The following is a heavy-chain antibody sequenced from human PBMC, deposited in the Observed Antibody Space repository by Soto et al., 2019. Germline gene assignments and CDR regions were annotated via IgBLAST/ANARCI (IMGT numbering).Heavy chain of an antibody. CDR1: GFTFTSSA. J-gene: IGHJ6*02. CDR3: AAPIVVVPAAILYGMDV. CDR2: VVVGSGNT. Sequence: ASVKVSCKASGFTFTSSAVQWVRQARGQRLEWIAWVVVGSGNTNYAQKFQERVTITRDMSTSTAYMELSSLRSEDTAVYYCAAPIVVVPAAILYGMDVWGQGTTVTVSS. D-gene: IGHD2-2*01. V-gene: IGHV1-58*01.